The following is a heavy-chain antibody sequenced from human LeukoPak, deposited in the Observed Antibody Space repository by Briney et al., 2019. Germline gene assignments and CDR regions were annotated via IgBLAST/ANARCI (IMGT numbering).Heavy chain of an antibody. Sequence: SETLSLTCTVSGGSISSYYWSWIRQPAGKGLEWIGRIYTSGSTNYNPSLKSRVTMSVDTSKNQFSLKLSSVTAADTAVYYCARDSLGSGWYGLGYYYYYYMDVRGKGTTVTVSS. D-gene: IGHD6-19*01. J-gene: IGHJ6*03. CDR1: GGSISSYY. V-gene: IGHV4-4*07. CDR3: ARDSLGSGWYGLGYYYYYYMDV. CDR2: IYTSGST.